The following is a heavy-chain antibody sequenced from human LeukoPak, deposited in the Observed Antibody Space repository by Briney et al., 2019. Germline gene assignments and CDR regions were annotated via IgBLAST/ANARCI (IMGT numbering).Heavy chain of an antibody. CDR2: IIPILGIA. J-gene: IGHJ6*02. V-gene: IGHV1-69*04. D-gene: IGHD3-22*01. CDR3: ASPGDHYDSSSTRSRKLYYYYYGMDV. CDR1: GGTFSSYA. Sequence: ASVKVSCKASGGTFSSYAISWVRQAPGQGLEWMGRIIPILGIANYAQKFQGRVTITADKSTSTAYMELSSLRSEDTAVYYCASPGDHYDSSSTRSRKLYYYYYGMDVWGQGTTVTVSS.